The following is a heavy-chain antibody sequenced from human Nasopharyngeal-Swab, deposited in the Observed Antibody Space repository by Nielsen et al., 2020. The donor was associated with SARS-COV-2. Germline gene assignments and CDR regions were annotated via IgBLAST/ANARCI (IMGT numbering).Heavy chain of an antibody. CDR2: ISSSSSYI. D-gene: IGHD5-12*01. V-gene: IGHV3-21*01. CDR1: GFTFSSYS. Sequence: GGSLRLSCAASGFTFSSYSMNWVRQAPGKGLEWVSSISSSSSYIYYADSVKGRFTISRDNSKNTLYLQMNSLRAEDTAVYYCARDGGYSGRDAFDIWGQGTMVTVSS. CDR3: ARDGGYSGRDAFDI. J-gene: IGHJ3*02.